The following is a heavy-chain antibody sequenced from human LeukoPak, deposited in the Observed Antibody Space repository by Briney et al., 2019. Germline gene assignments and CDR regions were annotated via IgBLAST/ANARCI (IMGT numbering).Heavy chain of an antibody. D-gene: IGHD5-18*01. CDR1: GGTFISYA. CDR2: IIPIFGTA. J-gene: IGHJ3*02. Sequence: ASVKVSCKASGGTFISYAISWVRQAPGQGLEWMGGIIPIFGTANYAQKFQGRVTITADESTSTAYMELSSLRSEDTAVYYCARDEDTAMAYDAFDIWGQGTMVTVSS. V-gene: IGHV1-69*13. CDR3: ARDEDTAMAYDAFDI.